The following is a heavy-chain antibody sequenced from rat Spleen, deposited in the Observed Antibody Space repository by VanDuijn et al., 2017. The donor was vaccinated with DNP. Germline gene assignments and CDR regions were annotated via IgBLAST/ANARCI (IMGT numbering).Heavy chain of an antibody. Sequence: EVQLVESGGGLVQPGRSLKLSCAASGFTLSNYGLHWIRQAPTQGLEWVASISPSGGSSYYRDSVKGRLTIYRDNAKSTLYLQMDSLRSEDTATYYCAKYDYDFDYWGQGVMVTVSS. CDR2: ISPSGGSS. D-gene: IGHD1-5*01. CDR1: GFTLSNYG. V-gene: IGHV5-19*01. CDR3: AKYDYDFDY. J-gene: IGHJ2*01.